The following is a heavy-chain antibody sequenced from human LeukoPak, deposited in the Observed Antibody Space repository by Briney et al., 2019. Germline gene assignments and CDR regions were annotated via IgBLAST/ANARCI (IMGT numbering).Heavy chain of an antibody. J-gene: IGHJ4*02. V-gene: IGHV3-48*01. D-gene: IGHD3-9*01. CDR1: GFSFSIYS. CDR2: ISSSSSTI. Sequence: GGPLRLSCAASGFSFSIYSMSWVRQAPGKGLEWVSFISSSSSTIYYEDSVKGRFTISRDNAKNSLYLQMNSLRAEDTAVYYCARHQTRSFDWLPSPLAYWGQGTLVTVSS. CDR3: ARHQTRSFDWLPSPLAY.